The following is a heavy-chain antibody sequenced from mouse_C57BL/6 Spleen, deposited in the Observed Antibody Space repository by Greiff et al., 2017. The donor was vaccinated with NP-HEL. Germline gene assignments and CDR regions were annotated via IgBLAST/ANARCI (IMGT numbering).Heavy chain of an antibody. D-gene: IGHD1-1*01. Sequence: QVQLQQSGAELMKPGASVKLSCKATGYTFTGYWIEWVKQRPGHGLEWIGEILPGSGSTNYNEKFKGKATFTADTSSNTAYMQLSSLTTEDSAIYYCALITTVVGRYWYFDVWGTGTTVTVSS. CDR3: ALITTVVGRYWYFDV. CDR1: GYTFTGYW. CDR2: ILPGSGST. V-gene: IGHV1-9*01. J-gene: IGHJ1*03.